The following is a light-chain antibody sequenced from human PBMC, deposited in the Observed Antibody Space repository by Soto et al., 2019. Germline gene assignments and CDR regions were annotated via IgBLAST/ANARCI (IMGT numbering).Light chain of an antibody. CDR1: SSNIGAGYA. CDR2: GNS. Sequence: QSVLTQPPSVSGAPGQRVTISCTGSSSNIGAGYAVHWYQQLPGTAPNLLIYGNSNRPSGVPDRFSGSNSGTSASLAITGLQAEDEADYYCQSYDSSLSGSVFGGGTKLTVL. J-gene: IGLJ3*02. CDR3: QSYDSSLSGSV. V-gene: IGLV1-40*01.